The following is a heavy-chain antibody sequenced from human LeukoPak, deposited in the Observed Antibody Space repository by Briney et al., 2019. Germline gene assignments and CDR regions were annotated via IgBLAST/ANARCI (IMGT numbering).Heavy chain of an antibody. CDR2: MNPNSGGT. J-gene: IGHJ6*02. V-gene: IGHV1-2*02. D-gene: IGHD2-8*01. CDR3: ARGGYCTNGVCYSHYYYGMDV. CDR1: GYTFTGYY. Sequence: ASVKVSCKASGYTFTGYYMHWVRQAPGQGLEWMGWMNPNSGGTNYAQKFQGRVTMTRDTSISTAYMELSRLRSDDTAVYYCARGGYCTNGVCYSHYYYGMDVWGQGTTVTVSS.